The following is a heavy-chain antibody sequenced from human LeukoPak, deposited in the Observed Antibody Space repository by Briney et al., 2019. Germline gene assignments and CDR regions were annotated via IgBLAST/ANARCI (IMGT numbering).Heavy chain of an antibody. V-gene: IGHV3-74*01. J-gene: IGHJ6*04. Sequence: GGSLRLSCAAYGFTFSSSWMHWVRQAPGKGLVWVSRINSDGSSTSYADSVKGRFTISRDNAKNTLYLQMNSLRAEDTAVYYCARPENNYYDSSGYPDVWGKGTTVTVSS. D-gene: IGHD3-22*01. CDR1: GFTFSSSW. CDR2: INSDGSST. CDR3: ARPENNYYDSSGYPDV.